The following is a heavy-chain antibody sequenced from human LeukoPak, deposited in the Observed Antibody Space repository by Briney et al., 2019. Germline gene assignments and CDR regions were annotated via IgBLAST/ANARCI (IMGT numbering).Heavy chain of an antibody. CDR1: GGSFSREA. V-gene: IGHV1-69*05. J-gene: IGHJ4*02. Sequence: ASVEVSCKAFGGSFSREAISRVRQAPGQGLGWVGGIIPIFGTANYAQKFQGRVTITTDESTSTAYMEVSSLRSEDTAVYYCGRKAGDCGGGSCYSIDYWGQGTLVTVSS. CDR3: GRKAGDCGGGSCYSIDY. CDR2: IIPIFGTA. D-gene: IGHD2-15*01.